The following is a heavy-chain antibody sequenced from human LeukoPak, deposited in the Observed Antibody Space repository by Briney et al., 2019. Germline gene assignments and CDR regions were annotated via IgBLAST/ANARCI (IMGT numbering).Heavy chain of an antibody. CDR3: ARGPAATLHFQH. D-gene: IGHD2-2*01. V-gene: IGHV4-31*11. Sequence: SETLSLTCAVSGGSISSGSYYWSWIRQHPGKGLEWIGYIYHSGSTYYNPSLKSRVTMSVDTSRNQFSLRLSSVTAADTAMYYCARGPAATLHFQHWGQGTLVTVSS. J-gene: IGHJ1*01. CDR1: GGSISSGSYY. CDR2: IYHSGST.